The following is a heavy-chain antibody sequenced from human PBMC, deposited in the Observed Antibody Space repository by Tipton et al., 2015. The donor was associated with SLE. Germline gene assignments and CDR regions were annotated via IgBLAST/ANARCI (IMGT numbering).Heavy chain of an antibody. V-gene: IGHV4-61*08. CDR3: AREGVCIGGVCYDS. J-gene: IGHJ4*02. D-gene: IGHD2-8*02. CDR2: MYYSGTT. Sequence: TLSLTCTVSGGSISTTGYFWNWIRQPPGKGLEWIGFMYYSGTTNYNPSLKSRVTISIDTSKKQLSLKLRSVTAADTAVYYCAREGVCIGGVCYDSWGQGTLVTVSS. CDR1: GGSISTTGYF.